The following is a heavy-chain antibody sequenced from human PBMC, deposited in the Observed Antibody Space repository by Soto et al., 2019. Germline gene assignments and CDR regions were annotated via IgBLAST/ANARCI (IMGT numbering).Heavy chain of an antibody. V-gene: IGHV4-31*03. CDR2: ITYSGST. D-gene: IGHD3-10*01. J-gene: IGHJ4*02. CDR1: GGSFRSGGYY. CDR3: AREYYSSGSSFDY. Sequence: QVQLQESGPGLVKPSQTLSLTCTVSGGSFRSGGYYWSWLRQHPGKGLEWIGYITYSGSTYYNPSLKSRPIISLATSRNHFSLELSSVTAADTAVYYCAREYYSSGSSFDYWGQGTLVTVSS.